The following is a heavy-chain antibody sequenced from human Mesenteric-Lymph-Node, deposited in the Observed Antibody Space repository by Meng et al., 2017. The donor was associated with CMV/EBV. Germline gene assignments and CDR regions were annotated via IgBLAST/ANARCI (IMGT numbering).Heavy chain of an antibody. CDR3: ARHQRWLKSEGGFNY. D-gene: IGHD4-23*01. V-gene: IGHV4-34*01. CDR2: INHSGST. Sequence: PLQQWGPGWSRPSETLPLTCAVYGGSFSGYYWSWLRQPPGKGLDWIGEINHSGSTNYNPSLKSRVTISVDTSKNQFSLKLSSVTAADTAVYYCARHQRWLKSEGGFNYWGQGTLVTVSS. CDR1: GGSFSGYY. J-gene: IGHJ4*02.